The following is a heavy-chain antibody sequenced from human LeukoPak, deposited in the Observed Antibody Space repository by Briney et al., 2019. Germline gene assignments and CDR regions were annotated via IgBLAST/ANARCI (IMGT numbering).Heavy chain of an antibody. CDR2: ISGSGGRT. CDR3: AKDFEGYSSSWYYFDY. D-gene: IGHD6-13*01. CDR1: GFTFNNYA. V-gene: IGHV3-23*01. Sequence: GGSLRLSCAASGFTFNNYARSWVRQAPGKGLEWVSTISGSGGRTYYADSVKGRFTISRDNSKNTLYLQMNSLRAEDTAIYYCAKDFEGYSSSWYYFDYWGQGTLVTVSS. J-gene: IGHJ4*02.